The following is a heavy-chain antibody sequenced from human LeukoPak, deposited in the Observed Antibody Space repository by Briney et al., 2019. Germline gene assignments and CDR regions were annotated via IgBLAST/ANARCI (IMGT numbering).Heavy chain of an antibody. CDR1: GGTFSSYA. D-gene: IGHD2-2*01. CDR3: AREGDIVVVPAAMPYGMDV. V-gene: IGHV1-69*13. J-gene: IGHJ6*04. CDR2: IIPIFGTA. Sequence: SVKVSCKASGGTFSSYAISWVRQAPGRGLEWMGGIIPIFGTANYAQKFQGRVTITADESTSTAYMELSSLRSEDTAVYYCAREGDIVVVPAAMPYGMDVWGKGTTVTVSS.